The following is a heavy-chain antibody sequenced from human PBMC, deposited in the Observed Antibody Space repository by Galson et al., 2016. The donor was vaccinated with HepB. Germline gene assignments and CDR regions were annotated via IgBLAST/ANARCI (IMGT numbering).Heavy chain of an antibody. CDR3: AHRSATRGGDDAFDV. D-gene: IGHD4-17*01. Sequence: PALVKPTQTLTLACTFSGFSLSSNGVGVGWIRRPPGKALEWLALIYWSDDKYYSPSLRTRLIITKDTSKNQVVFTMTNMDPVDTATYFCAHRSATRGGDDAFDVWGQGTMVTVSS. J-gene: IGHJ3*01. V-gene: IGHV2-5*01. CDR2: IYWSDDK. CDR1: GFSLSSNGVG.